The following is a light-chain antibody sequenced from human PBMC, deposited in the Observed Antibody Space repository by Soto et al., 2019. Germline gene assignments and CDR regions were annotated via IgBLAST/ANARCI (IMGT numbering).Light chain of an antibody. CDR1: QSVSNN. CDR2: GAY. V-gene: IGKV3-15*01. CDR3: QYYKGT. J-gene: IGKJ1*01. Sequence: EIGMKQSPAALSVYKGERATLSCRASQSVSNNLAWYQQKPGQAPRLLIYGAYNRATGIPARFTGSGSGTEFTLTISSLQSKDFAVYYSQYYKGTFGQVGNVAIK.